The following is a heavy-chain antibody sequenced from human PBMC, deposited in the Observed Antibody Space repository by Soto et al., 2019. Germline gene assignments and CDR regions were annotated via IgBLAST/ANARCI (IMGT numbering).Heavy chain of an antibody. Sequence: WVSRTLSCGASGLCISSYSMSCFRQAPGKGLEWVSAISGSGGSTYYADSVKGRFTISRDNSKNTLYLQMNSLRAEDTAVYYCAKKAYGDYVGWFDPWGQGTLVTVSS. V-gene: IGHV3-23*01. CDR1: GLCISSYS. J-gene: IGHJ5*02. CDR3: AKKAYGDYVGWFDP. D-gene: IGHD4-17*01. CDR2: ISGSGGST.